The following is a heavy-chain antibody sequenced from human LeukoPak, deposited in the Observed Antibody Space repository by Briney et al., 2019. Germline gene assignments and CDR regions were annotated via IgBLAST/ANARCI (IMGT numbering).Heavy chain of an antibody. J-gene: IGHJ4*02. Sequence: ASVKVSCKASGYTFTGYYMHWVRLAPGQGLEWMGWINPNSGGTNYAQKFQGRVTMTRDTSISTAYMELSRLRSDDTAVYYCARDGVGSYGFDYWGQGTLVTVSS. V-gene: IGHV1-2*02. D-gene: IGHD3-16*01. CDR2: INPNSGGT. CDR1: GYTFTGYY. CDR3: ARDGVGSYGFDY.